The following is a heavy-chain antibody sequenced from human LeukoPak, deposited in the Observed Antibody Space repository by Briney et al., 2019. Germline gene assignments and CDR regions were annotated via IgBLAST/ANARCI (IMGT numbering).Heavy chain of an antibody. J-gene: IGHJ3*01. D-gene: IGHD3-10*01. V-gene: IGHV3-13*01. CDR1: GFTFSSYD. CDR2: LGVAGDR. CDR3: ARGHYYGSGGDTFDV. Sequence: PGGSLRLSCAASGFTFSSYDMHWVRQATGKGLEWVSGLGVAGDRYYPVSVRGRFTVSRDRAGTYLYLQMNSLSAGDTAVYYCARGHYYGSGGDTFDVWGKGTMVIVSS.